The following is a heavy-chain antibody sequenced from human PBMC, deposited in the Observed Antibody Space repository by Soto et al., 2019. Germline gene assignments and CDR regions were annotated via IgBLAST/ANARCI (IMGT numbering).Heavy chain of an antibody. D-gene: IGHD1-20*01. CDR1: RYPFTSYA. V-gene: IGHV1-3*04. CDR3: ARGVYNPSAY. J-gene: IGHJ4*02. CDR2: INTGNGNP. Sequence: ASVEVSFEDSRYPFTSYAMQWVPQAPGQTLEWTGWINTGNGNPKYSQKLQGRITMTRDTSASTASMELSSLRSEDTAVHYCARGVYNPSAYRGQRTLVTVSS.